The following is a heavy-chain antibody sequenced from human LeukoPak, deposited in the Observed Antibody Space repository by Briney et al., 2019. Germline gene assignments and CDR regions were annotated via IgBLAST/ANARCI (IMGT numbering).Heavy chain of an antibody. CDR2: INAGNGNT. J-gene: IGHJ4*02. Sequence: LEWMGWINAGNGNTKYSQKFQGRVTITRDTSASTAYMELSSLRSEDTAVYYCARAAGLFDYWGQGTLVTVSS. D-gene: IGHD6-13*01. V-gene: IGHV1-3*01. CDR3: ARAAGLFDY.